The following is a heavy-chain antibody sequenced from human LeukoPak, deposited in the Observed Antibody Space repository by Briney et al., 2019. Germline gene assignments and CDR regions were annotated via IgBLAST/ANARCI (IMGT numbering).Heavy chain of an antibody. Sequence: GASVKVSCKASGYTFTGYYMHWVRQAPGQGLEWMGWINPNGGGANYAQNFQDRITMTRDTSVSTAYMDLSSLRSDDTAVYYCARDAVVVPAAIWGQGTLVTVSS. CDR2: INPNGGGA. CDR1: GYTFTGYY. J-gene: IGHJ4*02. D-gene: IGHD2-2*01. V-gene: IGHV1-2*02. CDR3: ARDAVVVPAAI.